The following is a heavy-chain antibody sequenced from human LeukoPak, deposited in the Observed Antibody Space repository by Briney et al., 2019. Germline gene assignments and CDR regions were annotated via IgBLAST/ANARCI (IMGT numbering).Heavy chain of an antibody. Sequence: PGGSLRLSCAASGFTFDDYAMHWVRQAPGKGLEWVSLISWDGGSSYYADSVKGRFTISRDNAKNSLYLQMNSLRAEDTAVYYCAKFIAAPFYFDYWGQGTLVTVSS. CDR3: AKFIAAPFYFDY. V-gene: IGHV3-43D*03. J-gene: IGHJ4*02. CDR2: ISWDGGSS. CDR1: GFTFDDYA. D-gene: IGHD6-13*01.